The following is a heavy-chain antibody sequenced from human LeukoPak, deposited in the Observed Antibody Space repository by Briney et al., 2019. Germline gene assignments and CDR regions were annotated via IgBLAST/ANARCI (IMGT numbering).Heavy chain of an antibody. Sequence: SETLSLTCTVSGGSISSSSYYWGWIRQPPGKGLEWIGSIYYSGSTYYNPSLKSRVTISVDTSKNQFSLKLSPVTAADTAVYYCARERDIVVVTAIPGAFDIWGQGTMVTVSS. J-gene: IGHJ3*02. CDR1: GGSISSSSYY. CDR2: IYYSGST. V-gene: IGHV4-39*07. D-gene: IGHD2-21*02. CDR3: ARERDIVVVTAIPGAFDI.